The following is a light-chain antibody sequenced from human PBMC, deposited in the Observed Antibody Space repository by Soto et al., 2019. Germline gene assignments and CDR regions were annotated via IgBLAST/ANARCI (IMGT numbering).Light chain of an antibody. V-gene: IGLV4-60*03. CDR3: ETWDSNTLI. CDR1: SGHSSYV. J-gene: IGLJ2*01. CDR2: LEGSGSY. Sequence: QLVLTQSSSASASLGSSVKLTCTLSSGHSSYVIAWPQQQPGKAPRYLMKLEGSGSYNKGSGVPDRFSGSSSGADRYLTISNLQSEDEADYICETWDSNTLIFGGGTQLTVL.